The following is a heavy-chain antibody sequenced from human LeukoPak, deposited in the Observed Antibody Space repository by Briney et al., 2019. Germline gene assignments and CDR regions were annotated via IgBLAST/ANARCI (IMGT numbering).Heavy chain of an antibody. CDR2: ISNNGVKT. D-gene: IGHD2-15*01. Sequence: AGGSLRLSCAASGFIFSDYAMQWVRQAPGKGLEWVAVISNNGVKTSYADSVRGQFTISRDNSKNTLYVEVNSLRPEDTAMYYCARDLMGYCRGDTCYSGLDYWGQGILVTVSS. V-gene: IGHV3-30-3*01. J-gene: IGHJ4*02. CDR3: ARDLMGYCRGDTCYSGLDY. CDR1: GFIFSDYA.